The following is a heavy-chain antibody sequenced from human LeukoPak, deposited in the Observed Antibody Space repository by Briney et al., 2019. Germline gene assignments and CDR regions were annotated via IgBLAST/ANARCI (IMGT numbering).Heavy chain of an antibody. J-gene: IGHJ5*02. CDR2: ISAYNGNT. D-gene: IGHD2-2*01. V-gene: IGHV1-18*01. CDR3: ARDLGDIVVIPTAISLP. CDR1: GYSSTSYG. Sequence: ASVKVSCKASGYSSTSYGISWVRQAPGQGLEWMGWISAYNGNTKYAQKLQGRVTMTTDTSTSTAYMELRSLRSDDTAVYYCARDLGDIVVIPTAISLPWGRGTLVTVSS.